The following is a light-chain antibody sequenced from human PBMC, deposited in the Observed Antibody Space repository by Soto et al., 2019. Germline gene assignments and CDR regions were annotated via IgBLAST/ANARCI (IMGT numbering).Light chain of an antibody. CDR1: SGHSTYA. CDR2: LNSDGSH. J-gene: IGLJ3*02. V-gene: IGLV4-69*01. Sequence: QSVLTQSPSASASLGASVKLTCTLSSGHSTYAIAWHQQQPEKGPRYLMKLNSDGSHNRGDGIPDRFSVSSSGAERYLTIFSLQSEDEADYYCQTWGSGDWVFGGGTKLTVL. CDR3: QTWGSGDWV.